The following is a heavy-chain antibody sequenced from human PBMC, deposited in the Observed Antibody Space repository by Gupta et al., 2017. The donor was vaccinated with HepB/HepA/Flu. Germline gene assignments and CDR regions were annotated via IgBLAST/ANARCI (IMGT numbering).Heavy chain of an antibody. V-gene: IGHV3-21*02. CDR1: GFTISSYS. CDR3: ARVRAGGSNDGFDV. CDR2: ISRSSNYI. D-gene: IGHD6-25*01. Sequence: EVQLVESGGGLVKPGGSLRVSCAASGFTISSYSMNWVRQAPGKGLEWVASISRSSNYIYYADSVKGRFTISRDNAKNTLYLQMNSLRSEDTALYSCARVRAGGSNDGFDVWGQGTRVTVSS. J-gene: IGHJ3*01.